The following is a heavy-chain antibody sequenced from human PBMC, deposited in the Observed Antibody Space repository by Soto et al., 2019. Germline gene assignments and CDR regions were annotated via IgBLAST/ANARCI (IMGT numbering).Heavy chain of an antibody. J-gene: IGHJ4*02. Sequence: QLQLQESGPGLVKPSETLSPTCTVSGGSISSSSYYWGWIRQPPGKGLEWIGSIYYSGSTYYNPSLKSRVTIAVNTSKNQFSLRLSSVTAADTDVYYCARHGQQLWYDYWGQGTLVTVSS. D-gene: IGHD5-18*01. CDR3: ARHGQQLWYDY. CDR1: GGSISSSSYY. CDR2: IYYSGST. V-gene: IGHV4-39*01.